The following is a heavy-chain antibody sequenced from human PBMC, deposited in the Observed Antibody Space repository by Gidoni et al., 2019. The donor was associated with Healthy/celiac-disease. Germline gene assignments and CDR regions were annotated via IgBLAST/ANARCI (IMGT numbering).Heavy chain of an antibody. CDR2: ISWNSGSI. J-gene: IGHJ6*02. CDR1: GFTFDDYA. CDR3: AKDIAAAGTYYYYYGMDV. Sequence: EVQLVESGGGLVQPGRSLRLSCAASGFTFDDYAMHWVRQAPGKGLEWVSGISWNSGSIGYADSVKGRFTISRDNAKNSLYLQMNSLRAEDTALYYCAKDIAAAGTYYYYYGMDVWGQGTTVTVSS. V-gene: IGHV3-9*01. D-gene: IGHD6-13*01.